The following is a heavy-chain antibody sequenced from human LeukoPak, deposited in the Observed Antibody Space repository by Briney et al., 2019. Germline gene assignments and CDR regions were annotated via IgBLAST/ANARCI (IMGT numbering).Heavy chain of an antibody. CDR1: GGSIGSGTYY. V-gene: IGHV4-61*02. Sequence: SETLSLTCTVSGGSIGSGTYYWNWIRQPAGKGLEWIGRVGRMYNRESTNYNPSLKSPVTISLDTSKNQFSLKLSSVTAADTAVYYCASSSWLRDANFDSWGQGTLVTVSS. CDR3: ASSSWLRDANFDS. J-gene: IGHJ4*02. D-gene: IGHD2-2*01. CDR2: VGRMYNREST.